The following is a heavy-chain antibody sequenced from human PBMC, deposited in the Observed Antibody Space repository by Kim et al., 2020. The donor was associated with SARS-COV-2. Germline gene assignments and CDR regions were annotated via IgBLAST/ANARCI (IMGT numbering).Heavy chain of an antibody. V-gene: IGHV3-7*01. CDR3: ARDKSYGDSEDY. J-gene: IGHJ4*02. Sequence: CVRTMRARCTISRENAKNSLFLQMNSLGADDTAVYYCARDKSYGDSEDYWGQGTLVTVSS. D-gene: IGHD4-17*01.